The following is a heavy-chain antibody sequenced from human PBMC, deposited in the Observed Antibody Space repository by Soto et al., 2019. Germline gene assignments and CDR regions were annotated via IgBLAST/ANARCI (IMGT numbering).Heavy chain of an antibody. D-gene: IGHD5-18*01. Sequence: GFSVNGSCKASGYTFTSYSSHWVRQAPGQRLEWMGWINAGNGNTKYSQKFQGRVTITRDTSSSTAYMELSSLRSEDTAVYYCARVIQLWLEVNWFDLWGEGTLVTVSS. CDR3: ARVIQLWLEVNWFDL. CDR1: GYTFTSYS. J-gene: IGHJ5*02. V-gene: IGHV1-3*01. CDR2: INAGNGNT.